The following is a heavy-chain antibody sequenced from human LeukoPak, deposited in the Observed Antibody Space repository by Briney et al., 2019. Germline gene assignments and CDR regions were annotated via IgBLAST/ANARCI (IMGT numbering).Heavy chain of an antibody. CDR3: AKGHTYGMI. D-gene: IGHD5-18*01. Sequence: VGSLRLSCAASGFIFSDFYMSWMRQTPGKGPEWISYISMNGSTMSHADSVKGRFTISRDNAKDSLYLQMNSLGAEDTAVYYCAKGHTYGMIWGQGTLVTVSS. CDR2: ISMNGSTM. CDR1: GFIFSDFY. J-gene: IGHJ4*02. V-gene: IGHV3-11*01.